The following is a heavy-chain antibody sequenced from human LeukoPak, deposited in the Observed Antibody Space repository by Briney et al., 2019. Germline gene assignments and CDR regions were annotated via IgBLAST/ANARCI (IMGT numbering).Heavy chain of an antibody. CDR3: ARDPEYSSRYGGGY. D-gene: IGHD6-13*01. Sequence: PSETLSLTCTVSGGSISSSSYYWGWIRQPPGKGLEWIGSIYYSGSTYYNPSLKSRVTISVDTSKNQFSLKLSSVTAADTAVYYCARDPEYSSRYGGGYWGQGTLVTVSS. V-gene: IGHV4-39*07. CDR1: GGSISSSSYY. J-gene: IGHJ4*02. CDR2: IYYSGST.